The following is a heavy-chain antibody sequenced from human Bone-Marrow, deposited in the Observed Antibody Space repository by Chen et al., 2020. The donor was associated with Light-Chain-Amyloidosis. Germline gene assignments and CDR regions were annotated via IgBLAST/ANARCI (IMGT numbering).Heavy chain of an antibody. CDR2: ISPDGNEQ. V-gene: IGHV3-30*18. CDR3: VKAGGG. CDR1: GFTFSTYI. Sequence: QVQLVQSGGGVVQPGRSLRLSCEASGFTFSTYIMQWVRQAPGKGLEWLSVISPDGNEQHYSDSVRGRFIVSRDNSKSMLFLQMNSLRPEDTSTYYCVKAGGGWGQGTLVAVSS. J-gene: IGHJ4*02. D-gene: IGHD2-15*01.